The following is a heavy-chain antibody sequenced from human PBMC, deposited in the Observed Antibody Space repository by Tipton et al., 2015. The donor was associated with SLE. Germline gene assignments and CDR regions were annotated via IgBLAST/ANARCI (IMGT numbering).Heavy chain of an antibody. CDR3: ATNIAAAGTLDWYFDL. CDR2: LTSSGSYT. V-gene: IGHV3-11*06. Sequence: QVQLVQSGGVLVKPGGSLRLSCAASEFTFSDYYMFWIRQAPGKCLEWLTSSGSYTEYADSVKGRFTISRDNAKNSLYLQMNNLRAEDTGVYYCATNIAAAGTLDWYFDLWGRGTLVSVSS. J-gene: IGHJ2*01. CDR1: EFTFSDYY. D-gene: IGHD6-13*01.